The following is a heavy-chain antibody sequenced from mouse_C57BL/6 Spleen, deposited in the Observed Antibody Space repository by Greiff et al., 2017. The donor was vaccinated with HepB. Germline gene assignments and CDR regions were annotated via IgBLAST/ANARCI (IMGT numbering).Heavy chain of an antibody. CDR2: IYPGDGDT. Sequence: VQLQQSGAELVKPGASVKISCKASGYAFSSYWMNWVKQRPGKGLAWIGQIYPGDGDTNYNGKFKGKATLTADKSSSTAYMQLSSLTSEDSAVYFCARNGYEYDFDYWGQGTTLTVSS. CDR1: GYAFSSYW. D-gene: IGHD2-2*01. V-gene: IGHV1-80*01. CDR3: ARNGYEYDFDY. J-gene: IGHJ2*01.